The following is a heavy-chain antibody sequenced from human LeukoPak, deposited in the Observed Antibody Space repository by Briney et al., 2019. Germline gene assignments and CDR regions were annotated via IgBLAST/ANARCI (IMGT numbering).Heavy chain of an antibody. CDR3: ASTVTTAYYGMDV. CDR1: GGSFSGYY. CDR2: INHSGST. V-gene: IGHV4-34*01. Sequence: PSETLSLTCAVYGGSFSGYYWSWIRQPPGKGLGWIGEINHSGSTNYNPSLKSRVTISVDTSKNQFSLKLSSVTAADTAVYYCASTVTTAYYGMDVWGQGTTVTVSS. J-gene: IGHJ6*02. D-gene: IGHD4-11*01.